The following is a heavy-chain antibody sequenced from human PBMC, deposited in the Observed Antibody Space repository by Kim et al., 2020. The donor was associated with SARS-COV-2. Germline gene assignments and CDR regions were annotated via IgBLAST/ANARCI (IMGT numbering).Heavy chain of an antibody. D-gene: IGHD3-9*01. CDR2: IYSGGSTT. CDR3: ARVGVVVLVIGWLDP. J-gene: IGHJ5*02. CDR1: GLTFSSYA. V-gene: IGHV3-23*03. Sequence: GGSLRLSCAASGLTFSSYAMNWVRQAPGKGLEWVSVIYSGGSTTSFAASVKGRFTISRDNSKNTLYLQMNSLRAEDTALYYCARVGVVVLVIGWLDPWGQGTLVTVSS.